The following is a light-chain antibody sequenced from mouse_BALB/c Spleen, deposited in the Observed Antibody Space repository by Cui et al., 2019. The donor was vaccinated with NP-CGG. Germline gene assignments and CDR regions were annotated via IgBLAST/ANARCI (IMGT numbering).Light chain of an antibody. CDR1: TRAVRISNY. CDR2: GTN. V-gene: IGLV1*01. Sequence: AVVTQESALTTSPGETVTLTCRSSTRAVRISNYANLVQETPDHLFTGLIGGTNNRAPGVPARFSGSLIGDKAALTITGAQTEDEAIYFCALWYSNHWVFGGGTKLTVL. CDR3: ALWYSNHWV. J-gene: IGLJ1*01.